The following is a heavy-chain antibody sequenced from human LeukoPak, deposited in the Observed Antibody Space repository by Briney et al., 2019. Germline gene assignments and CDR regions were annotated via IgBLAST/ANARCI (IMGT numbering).Heavy chain of an antibody. D-gene: IGHD5-12*01. CDR2: IYYNGNT. V-gene: IGHV4-59*01. CDR1: GGSITNYY. CDR3: ARGGFYHSGYDFDQ. Sequence: SETLSLTCTVSGGSITNYYWSWIRRPPGKGLEWIGYIYYNGNTNYNPSFKSRVTMSVDTSKNQFSLRLNSVTPADTAVYYCARGGFYHSGYDFDQWGQGTLVTVSS. J-gene: IGHJ4*02.